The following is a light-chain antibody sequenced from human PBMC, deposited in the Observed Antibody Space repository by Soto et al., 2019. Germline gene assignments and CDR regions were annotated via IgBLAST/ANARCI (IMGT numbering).Light chain of an antibody. J-gene: IGLJ2*01. CDR1: SSDVGGYNF. Sequence: QSALTQPRSVSGSPGQSVTISCTGTSSDVGGYNFVSWYQQHPDKAPKLMIYDVTKRPSGVPDRFSGSKSGNTASLTISGLQAEDEAAYYCSSHAGTYTLIFGGGTKLTFL. V-gene: IGLV2-11*01. CDR3: SSHAGTYTLI. CDR2: DVT.